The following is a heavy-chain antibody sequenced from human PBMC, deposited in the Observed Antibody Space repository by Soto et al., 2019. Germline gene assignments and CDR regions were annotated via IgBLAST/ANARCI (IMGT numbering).Heavy chain of an antibody. V-gene: IGHV2-5*02. CDR2: IYWDDDK. CDR3: AHIVVAGLGYYFDY. D-gene: IGHD6-19*01. Sequence: QITLKESGPPLVKPTQNLTLTCTFSGFSLSSTRMAVGWIRQPPGKALEWLALIYWDDDKRYSPFLKSRLTIXXXTXXNQVVLTMSNMDPVDTARYYCAHIVVAGLGYYFDYWGQGTLVTVSS. CDR1: GFSLSSTRMA. J-gene: IGHJ4*02.